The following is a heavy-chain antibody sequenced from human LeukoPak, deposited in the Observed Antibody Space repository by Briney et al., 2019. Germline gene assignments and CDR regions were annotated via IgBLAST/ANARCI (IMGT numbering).Heavy chain of an antibody. CDR2: INQDGSRK. CDR3: ARQYSGYDPFDY. J-gene: IGHJ4*02. Sequence: GGSLRLSCTASGFFSGSWMSWVRRAPRKGLEWVASINQDGSRKYYVDSVKGRFTISRDNANNSLSLQMNSLRAEDTAVYYCARQYSGYDPFDYWGRGTLVTVSS. CDR1: GFFSGSW. D-gene: IGHD5-12*01. V-gene: IGHV3-7*01.